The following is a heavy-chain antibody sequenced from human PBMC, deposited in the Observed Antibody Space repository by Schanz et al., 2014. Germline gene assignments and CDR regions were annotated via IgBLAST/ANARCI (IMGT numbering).Heavy chain of an antibody. Sequence: QVQLEQSGAEVKKPGSSVKVSCKASGGTFSSFGINWVRQAPGQGLEWMGRIIPILGIATYAQKFQGRLTITADTSTNTAYMELSSLTSEDTAVHYCARGRGCTGGSCYSWFDLWGQGTLVTVAS. CDR1: GGTFSSFG. D-gene: IGHD2-15*01. CDR3: ARGRGCTGGSCYSWFDL. J-gene: IGHJ5*02. CDR2: IIPILGIA. V-gene: IGHV1-69*02.